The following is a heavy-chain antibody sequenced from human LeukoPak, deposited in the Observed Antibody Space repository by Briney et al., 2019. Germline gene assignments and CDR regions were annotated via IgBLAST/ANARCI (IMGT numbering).Heavy chain of an antibody. J-gene: IGHJ4*02. CDR1: GFTFSSYA. D-gene: IGHD6-13*01. CDR2: ISGSGGST. Sequence: GGSLRLSCAVSGFTFSSYAMSWVRQAPGKGLEWVSAISGSGGSTYYADSVKGRFTISRDNSKNTLYLQMNSLRAEDTAVYYCAKDPARIAAAGTGYDYWGQGTLVTVSS. V-gene: IGHV3-23*01. CDR3: AKDPARIAAAGTGYDY.